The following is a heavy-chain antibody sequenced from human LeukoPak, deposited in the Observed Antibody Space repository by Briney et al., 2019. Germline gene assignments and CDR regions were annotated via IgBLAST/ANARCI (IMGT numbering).Heavy chain of an antibody. V-gene: IGHV4-59*01. Sequence: SETLSLTCTVSGGSISSYYWSWIRQPPGKGLEWIGYIYYSGSTNYNPSLKSRVTISVDTSKNQFSLKLSSVTAADTAVYYCARDQSPYYYDSSGSYYYGMDVWGQGTTVTVSS. D-gene: IGHD3-22*01. CDR1: GGSISSYY. CDR3: ARDQSPYYYDSSGSYYYGMDV. CDR2: IYYSGST. J-gene: IGHJ6*02.